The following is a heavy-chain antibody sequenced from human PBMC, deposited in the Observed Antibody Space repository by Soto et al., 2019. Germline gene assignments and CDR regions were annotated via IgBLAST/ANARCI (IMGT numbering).Heavy chain of an antibody. CDR3: ACYRGGYYYSVLAV. CDR2: ISSSSNTI. CDR1: GFTFSSYS. Sequence: PGGSLRLSCAASGFTFSSYSMNWVRQAPGKGLEWVSYISSSSNTIYYADSVKGRFTISRDNAKNSLYLQMNSLRAEDTPLFFCACYRGGYYYSVLAVWAQGTTVTVSS. V-gene: IGHV3-48*01. D-gene: IGHD2-2*01. J-gene: IGHJ6*02.